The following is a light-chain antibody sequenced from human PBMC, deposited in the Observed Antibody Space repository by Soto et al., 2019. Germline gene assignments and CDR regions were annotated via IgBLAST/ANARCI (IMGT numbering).Light chain of an antibody. CDR2: GAS. CDR3: QQYNNWPPIT. CDR1: QSVSSN. V-gene: IGKV3-15*01. Sequence: IVLTQSPGTLSLFPGERATLSCRASQSVSSNLAWYQQKPGQAPRLLIYGASTRATGIPARFSGSGSGTEFTLTISSLQSEDFAVYYCQQYNNWPPITFGQGTRLEIK. J-gene: IGKJ5*01.